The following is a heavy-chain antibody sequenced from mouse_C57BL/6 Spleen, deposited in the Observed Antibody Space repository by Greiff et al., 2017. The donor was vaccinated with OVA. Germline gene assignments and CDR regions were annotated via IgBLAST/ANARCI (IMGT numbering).Heavy chain of an antibody. CDR2: INPNNGGT. CDR1: GYTFTDYY. V-gene: IGHV1-26*01. CDR3: ASVITTAMDY. J-gene: IGHJ4*01. Sequence: EVQLQQSGPELVKPGASVKISCKASGYTFTDYYMNWVKQSHGKSLEWIGDINPNNGGTSYNQKFKGKATLTVDKSSSTAYMELRSLTSEDSAVYYCASVITTAMDYWGQGTSVTVSS. D-gene: IGHD2-4*01.